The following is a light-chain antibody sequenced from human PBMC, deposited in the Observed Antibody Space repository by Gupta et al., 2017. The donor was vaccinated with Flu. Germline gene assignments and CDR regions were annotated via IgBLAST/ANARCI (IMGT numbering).Light chain of an antibody. CDR3: QKYNSVPPLT. J-gene: IGKJ4*01. CDR2: AAS. Sequence: DRVTITCRASQGISNYLAWYQQKPGKVPKLLIYAASTLQSGVPSRFSGSGSGTDFTLTISSLQPEDVATYYCQKYNSVPPLTFGGGTKVEIK. CDR1: QGISNY. V-gene: IGKV1-27*01.